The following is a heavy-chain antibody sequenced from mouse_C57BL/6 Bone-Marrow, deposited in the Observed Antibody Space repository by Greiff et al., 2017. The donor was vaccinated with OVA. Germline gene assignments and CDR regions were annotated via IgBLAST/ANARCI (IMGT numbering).Heavy chain of an antibody. J-gene: IGHJ1*03. Sequence: VQLPHSGPELVKPGASVKISCKASGYTFTDYYMNWVKQSHGTSLAWLGDINPNNGGTRYNQKFKGQATLTVAKSSSTAYMELRSLTSEDSAVYYCARPLDYYGSSYWYFDVWGTGTTVTVSS. CDR2: INPNNGGT. CDR3: ARPLDYYGSSYWYFDV. D-gene: IGHD1-1*01. V-gene: IGHV1-26*01. CDR1: GYTFTDYY.